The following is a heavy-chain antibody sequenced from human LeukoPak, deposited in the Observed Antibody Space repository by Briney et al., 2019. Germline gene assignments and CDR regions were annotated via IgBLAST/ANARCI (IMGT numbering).Heavy chain of an antibody. D-gene: IGHD5-24*01. V-gene: IGHV3-7*03. CDR2: IKEDGTET. Sequence: GGSLRLSCAASGFTFSSYAMHWVRLAPGKGLEWVANIKEDGTETYYVDSVKGRFTISRDNAKNSLCLQMNSLRVEDTAVYYCAKEGRSLQTYWGQGTLVTVSS. J-gene: IGHJ4*02. CDR1: GFTFSSYA. CDR3: AKEGRSLQTY.